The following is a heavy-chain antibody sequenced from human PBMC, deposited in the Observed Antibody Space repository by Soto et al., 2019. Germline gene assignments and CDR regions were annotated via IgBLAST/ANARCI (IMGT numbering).Heavy chain of an antibody. CDR1: GFTFSSYS. D-gene: IGHD3-22*01. V-gene: IGHV3-21*01. Sequence: GGSLRLSCAASGFTFSSYSMNWFRQAPGKGLEWVSSISSSSSYIYYADSVKGRFTISRDNAKNSLYLQMNSLRAEDTAVYYCAKPLRGYYDSSGCFDYWGQGTLVTVSS. CDR2: ISSSSSYI. J-gene: IGHJ4*02. CDR3: AKPLRGYYDSSGCFDY.